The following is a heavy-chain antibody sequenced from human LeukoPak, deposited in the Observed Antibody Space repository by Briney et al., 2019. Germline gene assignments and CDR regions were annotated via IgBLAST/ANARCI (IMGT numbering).Heavy chain of an antibody. CDR1: GDSVSSNCDA. D-gene: IGHD1-26*01. CDR3: AREKVSGSYNGIFDY. Sequence: SQTLSLTCAISGDSVSSNCDAWNWSRRSPSRGLEWQGRRYYRYKWYNDCAGSVKSRMSIYQDTSKNQFSLQLNSVTPEDTAVYYCAREKVSGSYNGIFDYWGQGTLVTVSS. J-gene: IGHJ4*02. V-gene: IGHV6-1*01. CDR2: RYYRYKWYN.